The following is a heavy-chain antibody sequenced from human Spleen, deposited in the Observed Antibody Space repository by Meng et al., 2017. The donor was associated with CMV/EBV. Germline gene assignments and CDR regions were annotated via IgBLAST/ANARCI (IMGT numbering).Heavy chain of an antibody. V-gene: IGHV4-61*01. CDR3: ARVTEQQLADY. Sequence: SETLSLTCSVSGGSVNNDNYYWHWIRQPPGKGLEWIGYVYYSGSTNYSPSLKSRVTISLDTSKNQFSLKLTSVTAADTAVYYCARVTEQQLADYWGQGTLVTVSS. CDR2: VYYSGST. D-gene: IGHD6-13*01. CDR1: GGSVNNDNYY. J-gene: IGHJ4*02.